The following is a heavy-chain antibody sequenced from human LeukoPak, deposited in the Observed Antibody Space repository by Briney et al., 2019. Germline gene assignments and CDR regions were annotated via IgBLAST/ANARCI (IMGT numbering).Heavy chain of an antibody. CDR1: GFTFDDYA. V-gene: IGHV3-9*01. Sequence: GGSLRLSCAASGFTFDDYAMHWARQAPGKGLEWVSGISWNSGSIGYADSVKGRFTISRDNAKNSLYLQMNSLRAEDTALYYSAKGGGYSYGFFDYWGQGTLVTVSS. J-gene: IGHJ4*02. D-gene: IGHD5-18*01. CDR2: ISWNSGSI. CDR3: AKGGGYSYGFFDY.